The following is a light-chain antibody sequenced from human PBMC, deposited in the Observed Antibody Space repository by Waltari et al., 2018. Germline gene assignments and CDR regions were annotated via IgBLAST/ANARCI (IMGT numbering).Light chain of an antibody. J-gene: IGKJ1*01. CDR2: KAS. CDR3: QHYNSYSSWT. Sequence: DIQMTQSPSTLSASVGDRVTITCRASQGIGRWVAGYQQKPGKDPKFLIYKASSLESGVPARFSGSGSGTEFTLTISSLQPDDFATYYCQHYNSYSSWTFGQGTKVEIK. CDR1: QGIGRW. V-gene: IGKV1-5*03.